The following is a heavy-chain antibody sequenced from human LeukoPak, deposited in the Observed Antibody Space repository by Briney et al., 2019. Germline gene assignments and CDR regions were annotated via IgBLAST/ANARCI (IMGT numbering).Heavy chain of an antibody. Sequence: SETLSLTCTVSGGSISSYYWSWIRQPPGKGLEWIGYIYQSGSTYYNPSLKSRVTISVDRSKNQFSLKLSSVTAADTAVYYCARRALDYYYMDVWGKGTTVTVSS. J-gene: IGHJ6*03. V-gene: IGHV4-59*12. CDR3: ARRALDYYYMDV. CDR2: IYQSGST. CDR1: GGSISSYY.